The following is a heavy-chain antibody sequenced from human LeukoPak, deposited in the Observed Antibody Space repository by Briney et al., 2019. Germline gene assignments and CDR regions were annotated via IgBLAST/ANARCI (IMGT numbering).Heavy chain of an antibody. V-gene: IGHV4-39*01. CDR3: ARSYSSSDHYYYYGMDV. CDR2: IYYSGIT. CDR1: GGSISDSLYY. Sequence: SETLSLTCTVSGGSISDSLYYWGWIRQSPGKGLEWIGSIYYSGITYYNPSLKSRVTIPVDTSRNQFSLKLSSVTAADTAMYYCARSYSSSDHYYYYGMDVWGQGTTVTVSS. D-gene: IGHD6-13*01. J-gene: IGHJ6*02.